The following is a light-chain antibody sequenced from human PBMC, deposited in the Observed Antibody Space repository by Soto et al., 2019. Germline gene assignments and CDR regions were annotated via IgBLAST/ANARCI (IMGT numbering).Light chain of an antibody. V-gene: IGLV1-44*01. CDR3: EAWDDSLKARV. CDR2: NNN. CDR1: SSNIGNNV. J-gene: IGLJ3*02. Sequence: QAVVTQPPSASGTPGQRVTISCSGSSSNIGNNVVNWYQQLPGTAPKLLMYNNNQWPSGVPDRFSGSKSGTSASLAISGLQSEDEADYYCEAWDDSLKARVFGGGTKLTVL.